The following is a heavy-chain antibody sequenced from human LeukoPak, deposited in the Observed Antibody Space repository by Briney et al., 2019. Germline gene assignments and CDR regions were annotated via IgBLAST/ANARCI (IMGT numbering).Heavy chain of an antibody. J-gene: IGHJ2*01. CDR3: ASHPGKVTNDWYFDL. D-gene: IGHD4-23*01. V-gene: IGHV1-2*02. Sequence: GASVKVSCKASGYTFTGYYMHWVRQAPGQVLEWMGWINPNSGGTNYAQKFQGRVTMTRDTSITTAYMELSRLSSDDTAVYYCASHPGKVTNDWYFDLWGRGTLGTVSS. CDR2: INPNSGGT. CDR1: GYTFTGYY.